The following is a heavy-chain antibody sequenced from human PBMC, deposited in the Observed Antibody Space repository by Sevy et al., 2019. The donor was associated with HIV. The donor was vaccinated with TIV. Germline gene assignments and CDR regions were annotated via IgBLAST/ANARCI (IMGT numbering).Heavy chain of an antibody. CDR1: GFTFTSSA. CDR2: IVVGSGNT. CDR3: AACTTYYDFWSGYYHPSDLDY. Sequence: ASVKVSCKASGFTFTSSAVQWVRQARGQRLEWIGWIVVGSGNTNYAQKFQERVTITTDMSTSTAYMELSSLRSEDTAVYYCAACTTYYDFWSGYYHPSDLDYWGQGTLVTVSS. V-gene: IGHV1-58*01. J-gene: IGHJ4*02. D-gene: IGHD3-3*01.